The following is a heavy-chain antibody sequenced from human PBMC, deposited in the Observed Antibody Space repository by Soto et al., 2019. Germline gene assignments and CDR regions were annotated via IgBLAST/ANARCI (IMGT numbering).Heavy chain of an antibody. J-gene: IGHJ4*02. V-gene: IGHV1-18*01. CDR2: ISAYNGNT. CDR3: ASSLLVGYGLEGESV. Sequence: QVQLVQSGAEVKKPGASVKVSCKASGYTFTSYGISWVRQAPGQGLEWMGWISAYNGNTNYAQKLQGRVTMTTDTPTSAAYMELRTLRSDDTAVYYCASSLLVGYGLEGESVWGQGTLVTVSS. CDR1: GYTFTSYG. D-gene: IGHD5-18*01.